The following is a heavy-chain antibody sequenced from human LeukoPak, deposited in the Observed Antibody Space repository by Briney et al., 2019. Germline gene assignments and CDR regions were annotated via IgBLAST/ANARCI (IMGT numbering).Heavy chain of an antibody. D-gene: IGHD3-10*01. CDR3: ARGRPDGSGSYYKFDP. CDR1: GGSISSGSCY. J-gene: IGHJ5*02. CDR2: IYTSGST. V-gene: IGHV4-61*02. Sequence: PSQTLSLTCTVSGGSISSGSCYWSWIRQPAGKGLEWIGRIYTSGSTNYNPSLKSRVTISVDTSKNQFSLKLSSVTAADTAVYYCARGRPDGSGSYYKFDPWGQGTLVTVSS.